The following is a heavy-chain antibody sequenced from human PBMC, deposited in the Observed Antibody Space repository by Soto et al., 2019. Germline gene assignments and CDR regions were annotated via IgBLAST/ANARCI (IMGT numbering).Heavy chain of an antibody. V-gene: IGHV2-5*02. J-gene: IGHJ6*02. D-gene: IGHD2-21*02. Sequence: QITLKESGPTLVKPTQTLTLTCTVSGLSLRTTGVGVGWVRQPPGKALEWLALLYWDDEKRYSPSLKSRLTITKDISEKQVVLTMTNMDTVDTATYYCVQTRCGGDCLEIYSSHAYYGVDVWGQGTTVTVSS. CDR2: LYWDDEK. CDR1: GLSLRTTGVG. CDR3: VQTRCGGDCLEIYSSHAYYGVDV.